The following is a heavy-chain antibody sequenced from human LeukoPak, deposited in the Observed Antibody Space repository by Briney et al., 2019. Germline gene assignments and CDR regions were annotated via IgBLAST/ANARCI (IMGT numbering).Heavy chain of an antibody. Sequence: HTGGSLRLSCAASGNYWMHWARQLPGKGLVWVSRISPTGSTTSCADSVKGRFTVSRDNAKNTLYLQVNNLRAEDTAVYYCARGPNSNWSGLDFWGQGTLLTVSS. V-gene: IGHV3-74*01. CDR2: ISPTGSTT. D-gene: IGHD6-6*01. CDR1: GNYW. J-gene: IGHJ4*02. CDR3: ARGPNSNWSGLDF.